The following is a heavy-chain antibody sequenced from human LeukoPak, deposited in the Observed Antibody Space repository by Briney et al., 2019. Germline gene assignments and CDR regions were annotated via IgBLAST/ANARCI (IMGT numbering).Heavy chain of an antibody. J-gene: IGHJ6*03. CDR2: IYSGGRM. CDR1: GFTVSSNY. V-gene: IGHV3-53*01. D-gene: IGHD4-17*01. CDR3: ARGPDYGDSHYFYMDV. Sequence: GGSLRLSCAASGFTVSSNYMSWVRQAPGKGLEWVSVIYSGGRMYYAGSVKGRFTISRDNSKNTLYLQMSSLRAEDTAVYYCARGPDYGDSHYFYMDVWGKGTTVTVSS.